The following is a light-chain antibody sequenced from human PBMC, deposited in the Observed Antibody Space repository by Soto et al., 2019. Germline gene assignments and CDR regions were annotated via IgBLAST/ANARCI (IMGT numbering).Light chain of an antibody. J-gene: IGLJ1*01. Sequence: QSVLTQPPSASGPLGQPVTISCTGTSVEIGGYDYVSWYQQHPGKAPKLMIYEVTKRPLGVPDRFSGSKSGNTASLTVSGLQAEDEADYYCSSYAGSNNPYVFGTGTKVTVL. V-gene: IGLV2-8*01. CDR1: SVEIGGYDY. CDR3: SSYAGSNNPYV. CDR2: EVT.